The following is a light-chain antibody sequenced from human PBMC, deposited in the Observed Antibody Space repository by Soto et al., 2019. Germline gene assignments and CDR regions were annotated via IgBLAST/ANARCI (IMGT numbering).Light chain of an antibody. CDR3: QQYNNWPPYT. CDR2: GAS. V-gene: IGKV3-15*01. J-gene: IGKJ2*01. Sequence: EIVMTQSPATLSVSPGERATRSCRASQSFSSNLAWYQQKPGQAPRLLIYGASTRATGIPARFSGSGSGTEFTLTISSLQSEDFALYYCQQYNNWPPYTFGQGTKLEIK. CDR1: QSFSSN.